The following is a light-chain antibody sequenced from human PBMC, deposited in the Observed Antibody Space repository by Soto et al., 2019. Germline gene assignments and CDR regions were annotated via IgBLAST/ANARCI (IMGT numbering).Light chain of an antibody. CDR1: QSLGASY. J-gene: IGKJ1*01. CDR2: RTS. V-gene: IGKV3-20*01. CDR3: HQNGRSSRT. Sequence: EIVLTQSPGTLSLSPGERATLSCRASQSLGASYLAWYQQKPGQAPRLLIYRTSNRASGIPDRFSGSGSGPDFTLTISRMEPEDFAVYYCHQNGRSSRTFGQGTKVEIK.